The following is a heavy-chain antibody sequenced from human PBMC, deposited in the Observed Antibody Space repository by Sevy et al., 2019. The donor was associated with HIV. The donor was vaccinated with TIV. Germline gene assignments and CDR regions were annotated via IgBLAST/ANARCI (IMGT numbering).Heavy chain of an antibody. J-gene: IGHJ4*02. D-gene: IGHD2-15*01. CDR2: ISPHTGDT. CDR1: GYTFSIYR. Sequence: ASVKVSCKVSGYTFSIYRITWVRQAPGQGLEWMGWISPHTGDTKFAENFQDRVTMSTVTSTATAYMELSSLRSDDTAVYYCARAFCTSGRCYSLAYWGQGTLVTVSS. V-gene: IGHV1-18*01. CDR3: ARAFCTSGRCYSLAY.